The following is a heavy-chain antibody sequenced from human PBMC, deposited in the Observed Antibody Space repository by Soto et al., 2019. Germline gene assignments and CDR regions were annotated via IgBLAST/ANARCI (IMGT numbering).Heavy chain of an antibody. Sequence: GGSLRLSCAASGFTVSSYYMSWVRQAPGKGLEWVSVIYSGGSTYYADSVKGRFTISRDNSKNTLYLQMNSLRAEDTAVYYCARVMTDYGALDGMDVWGQGTTVTVSS. CDR1: GFTVSSYY. J-gene: IGHJ6*02. D-gene: IGHD4-17*01. CDR2: IYSGGST. CDR3: ARVMTDYGALDGMDV. V-gene: IGHV3-53*01.